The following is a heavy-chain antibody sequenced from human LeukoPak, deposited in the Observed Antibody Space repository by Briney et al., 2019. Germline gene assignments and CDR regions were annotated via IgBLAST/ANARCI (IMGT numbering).Heavy chain of an antibody. Sequence: GGSLRLSCAASGFTFSSYAMHWVRQAPGKGLEWVAVISYDGSNKYYADSVKGRFTISRDNSKNTLYLQMNSLRAEDTAVYYCARDPPMCSGGSCYYFDYWGQGTLVTVPS. CDR3: ARDPPMCSGGSCYYFDY. V-gene: IGHV3-30-3*01. D-gene: IGHD2-15*01. CDR2: ISYDGSNK. CDR1: GFTFSSYA. J-gene: IGHJ4*02.